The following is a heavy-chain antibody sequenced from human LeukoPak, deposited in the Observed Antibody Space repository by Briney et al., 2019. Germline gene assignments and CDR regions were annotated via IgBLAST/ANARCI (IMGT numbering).Heavy chain of an antibody. CDR1: GYSFNTYY. CDR2: INTDSGGT. Sequence: ASVKVSCKASGYSFNTYYMNWVRQAPGQGLEWLGWINTDSGGTNSAQRFQGRVTMTRDTSISTAYMELSRLRSDDTAVYYCAREGGYCSSSTCYTSDAFDIWGQGTMVTVSS. J-gene: IGHJ3*02. CDR3: AREGGYCSSSTCYTSDAFDI. D-gene: IGHD2-2*02. V-gene: IGHV1-2*02.